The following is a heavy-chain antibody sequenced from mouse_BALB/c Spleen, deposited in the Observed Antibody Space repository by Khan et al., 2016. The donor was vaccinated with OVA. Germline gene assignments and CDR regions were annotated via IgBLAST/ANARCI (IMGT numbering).Heavy chain of an antibody. CDR2: INSNGGST. Sequence: EVKLVESGGGLVQPGGSLKLSCAASGFTFSSYGMSWVRQTPDKRLELVATINSNGGSTYYPDSVKGRFTISRDYAKNTLYLQMSSLKSEDTAMYYCARMARTINWGQGTTLTVSS. CDR1: GFTFSSYG. V-gene: IGHV5-6-3*01. J-gene: IGHJ2*01. CDR3: ARMARTIN.